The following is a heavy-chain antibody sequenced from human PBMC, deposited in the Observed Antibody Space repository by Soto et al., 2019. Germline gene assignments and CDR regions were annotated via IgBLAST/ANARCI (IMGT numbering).Heavy chain of an antibody. CDR1: GFTFSNAW. J-gene: IGHJ3*02. V-gene: IGHV3-15*01. D-gene: IGHD6-6*01. CDR2: IKSKTDGGTT. CDR3: TTVLSGLSSSSEGLPDYDAFDI. Sequence: GESLKISCAASGFTFSNAWMSWVRQAPGKGLEWVGRIKSKTDGGTTDYAAPVKGRFTISRDDSKNTLYLQMNSLKTEDTAVYYCTTVLSGLSSSSEGLPDYDAFDIWGQGTMVTVSS.